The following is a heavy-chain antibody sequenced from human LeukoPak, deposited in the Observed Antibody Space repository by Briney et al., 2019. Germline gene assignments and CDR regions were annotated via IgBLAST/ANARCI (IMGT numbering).Heavy chain of an antibody. J-gene: IGHJ4*02. CDR1: GFTFSNYW. D-gene: IGHD1-26*01. CDR3: ARGGSGSSYLVHI. Sequence: GGSLRLSCAASGFTFSNYWMHWIRQVPGKGLVWVSHIKYDGSATNYADSVKGRFTISRDNAKNTLYVQMNSLRAEDTAVYYCARGGSGSSYLVHIWGQGTLVTVSS. CDR2: IKYDGSAT. V-gene: IGHV3-74*01.